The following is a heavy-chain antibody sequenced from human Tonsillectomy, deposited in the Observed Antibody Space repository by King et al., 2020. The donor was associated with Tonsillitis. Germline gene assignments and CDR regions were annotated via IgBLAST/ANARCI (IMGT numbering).Heavy chain of an antibody. CDR1: GYRFTSYW. CDR3: ARHWPGDLSDP. J-gene: IGHJ5*02. Sequence: QLVQSGAEVKKPGESLKIYCKGSGYRFTSYWIAWVRQMPGKGLEWMGIIYPADSDTRYSPSFQGQVTISADKSINTAYLQWISLKASDTAMYYCARHWPGDLSDPWGQGTLVTVSS. CDR2: IYPADSDT. V-gene: IGHV5-51*01. D-gene: IGHD2-21*02.